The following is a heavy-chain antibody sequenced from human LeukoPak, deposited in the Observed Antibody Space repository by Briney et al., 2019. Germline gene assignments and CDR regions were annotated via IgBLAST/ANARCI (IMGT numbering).Heavy chain of an antibody. CDR3: VRVGGASSILSAFDI. D-gene: IGHD6-6*01. V-gene: IGHV4-59*01. J-gene: IGHJ3*02. CDR2: IYNSETI. CDR1: GGSINSYY. Sequence: SETLSLTCTVSGGSINSYYWSWIRQPPGKGLEWIGYIYNSETINYNLSLTSRVTISLDTSKNQVSLKLTSVTAADTAVYYCVRVGGASSILSAFDIWGQGTMVTVSS.